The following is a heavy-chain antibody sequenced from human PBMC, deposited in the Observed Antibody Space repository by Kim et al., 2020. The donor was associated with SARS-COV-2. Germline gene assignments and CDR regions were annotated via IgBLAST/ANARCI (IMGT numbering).Heavy chain of an antibody. CDR1: GFTFSSYA. Sequence: GGSLRLSCAASGFTFSSYAMHWVRQAPGKGLEWVAVISYDGSNKYYADSVKGRFTISRDNSKNTLYLQMNSLRAEDTAVYYCARWVGALDYWGQGTLVTVSS. CDR3: ARWVGALDY. V-gene: IGHV3-30-3*01. D-gene: IGHD1-26*01. CDR2: ISYDGSNK. J-gene: IGHJ4*02.